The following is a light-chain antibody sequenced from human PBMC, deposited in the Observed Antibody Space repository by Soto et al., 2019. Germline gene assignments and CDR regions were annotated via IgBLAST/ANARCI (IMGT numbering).Light chain of an antibody. CDR3: HQYAASPLT. V-gene: IGKV3-20*01. CDR2: GAS. CDR1: QSVGRNF. Sequence: EIVLTQSPGTLSLYPGESTTLSCSASQSVGRNFLAWYQQNPGRAPRLLIHGASYRATGGPDRFSGSGSETDFTLTISRREPEDCAVYYCHQYAASPLTFGGGTKVEI. J-gene: IGKJ4*01.